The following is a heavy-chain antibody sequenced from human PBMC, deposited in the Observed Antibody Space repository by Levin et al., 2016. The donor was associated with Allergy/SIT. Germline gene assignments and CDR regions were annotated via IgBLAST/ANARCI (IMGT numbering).Heavy chain of an antibody. V-gene: IGHV4-4*07. CDR2: IHTSGST. D-gene: IGHD6-13*01. CDR3: ARHSSLGAAFDM. Sequence: SETLSLTCTVSGGSINSYYWSWVRQPAGKGPEWVGRIHTSGSTNYNPSLKSRVTISVDTSKNHFSLHLSSVTAADTAVYYCARHSSLGAAFDMWGQGTMVIVSS. J-gene: IGHJ3*02. CDR1: GGSINSYY.